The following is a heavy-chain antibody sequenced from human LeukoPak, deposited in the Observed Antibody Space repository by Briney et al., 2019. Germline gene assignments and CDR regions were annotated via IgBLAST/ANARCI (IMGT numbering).Heavy chain of an antibody. J-gene: IGHJ4*02. Sequence: GGSLRLSCAASGFTFSSYAMSWVRQAPGKGLEWVSAISGSGSSTYYADSVKGRFTISRDNSKNTLYLQMNSLRAEDTAIYYCAKDFYLPIQLWSLYYFDYWGQGTLVTVSS. CDR2: ISGSGSST. CDR3: AKDFYLPIQLWSLYYFDY. CDR1: GFTFSSYA. D-gene: IGHD5-18*01. V-gene: IGHV3-23*01.